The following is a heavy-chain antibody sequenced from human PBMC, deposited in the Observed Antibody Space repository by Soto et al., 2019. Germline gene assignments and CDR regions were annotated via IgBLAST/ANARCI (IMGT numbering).Heavy chain of an antibody. D-gene: IGHD2-15*01. CDR3: ARDRQRALVVVAATGGFDS. J-gene: IGHJ4*02. V-gene: IGHV3-30-3*01. CDR2: ISYDGSNK. Sequence: GSLRLSCAASEFTFSHYSMHWVRQAPDLGLEWVAFISYDGSNKYYADSVKGRFTISRDNVNNTLFLQMSSLRVEDTGIYYCARDRQRALVVVAATGGFDSWGQGTLVTVSS. CDR1: EFTFSHYS.